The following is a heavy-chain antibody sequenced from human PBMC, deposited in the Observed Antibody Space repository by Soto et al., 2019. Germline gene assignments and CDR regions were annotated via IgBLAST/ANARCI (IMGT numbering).Heavy chain of an antibody. J-gene: IGHJ6*02. V-gene: IGHV3-30*18. D-gene: IGHD5-18*01. CDR3: AKDMIDVDTVMLIPLTGMDV. CDR1: AITFSRFG. CDR2: ISYDGSYK. Sequence: QVQLVESGGGVVQPGRSLRLACAASAITFSRFGMHWVRQAPGKGLEWVAVISYDGSYKYYADSVKGRFTISRDNSKNTLYLQMNSLRAEETAVYYCAKDMIDVDTVMLIPLTGMDVWGQGTTVTVSS.